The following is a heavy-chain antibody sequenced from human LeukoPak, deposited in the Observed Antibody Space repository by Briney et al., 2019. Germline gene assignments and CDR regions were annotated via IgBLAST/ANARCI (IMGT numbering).Heavy chain of an antibody. J-gene: IGHJ6*03. D-gene: IGHD3-16*02. CDR3: ARHIGGGIEDMDV. CDR1: GGSIGTYY. Sequence: SETLSLTCTVSGGSIGTYYWSWVRQSPGKGLEWIGYIYVTGNRYNPYLQSRVTISVDTSRNQFFLMMSSVTAADTAVYYCARHIGGGIEDMDVWGKGTKVTVSS. V-gene: IGHV4-59*08. CDR2: IYVTGN.